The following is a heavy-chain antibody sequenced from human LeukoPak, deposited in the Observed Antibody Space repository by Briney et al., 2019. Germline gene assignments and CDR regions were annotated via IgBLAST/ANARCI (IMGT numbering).Heavy chain of an antibody. J-gene: IGHJ4*02. CDR3: TTVKGYSYGYGYDY. CDR1: GFTFSNAW. CDR2: IRGKTEVGKT. D-gene: IGHD5-18*01. Sequence: GGSLRLSCVASGFTFSNAWMSWVREAPGEGLEWVGHIRGKTEVGKTDYAAPVKGRFTISRDDSKNTLYLEVNSLKTEDTAVYYCTTVKGYSYGYGYDYWGQGTLVTVSS. V-gene: IGHV3-15*01.